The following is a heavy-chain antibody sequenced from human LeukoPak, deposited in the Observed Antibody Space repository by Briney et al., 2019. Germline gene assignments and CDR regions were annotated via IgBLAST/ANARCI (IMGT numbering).Heavy chain of an antibody. V-gene: IGHV5-51*01. Sequence: GESLKISCKASGYTFTNYWIGWVRQMPGKGLEWMGIIYPGDSDTRYSPSFQGQVTISADKSINTAYLQWSGLKASDSAMYYCARRFGYCSGDDCYLYDFDIWGQGTVVTVSS. J-gene: IGHJ3*02. CDR1: GYTFTNYW. CDR3: ARRFGYCSGDDCYLYDFDI. D-gene: IGHD2-15*01. CDR2: IYPGDSDT.